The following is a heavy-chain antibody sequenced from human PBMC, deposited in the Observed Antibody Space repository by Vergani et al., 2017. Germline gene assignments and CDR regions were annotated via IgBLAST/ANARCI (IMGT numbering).Heavy chain of an antibody. J-gene: IGHJ4*02. V-gene: IGHV1-46*01. CDR3: ARVGSGSPPDY. CDR2: INPSGAST. Sequence: QVQLVQSGAEVKKPGASVKVSCKASGYTFTSYYMHWVRQAPGQGLEWMGIINPSGASTSSAQKFQGRVTMTRDTSTSTVYMELSSLRSEDTAVYYCARVGSGSPPDYWGQGTLVTVSS. D-gene: IGHD1-26*01. CDR1: GYTFTSYY.